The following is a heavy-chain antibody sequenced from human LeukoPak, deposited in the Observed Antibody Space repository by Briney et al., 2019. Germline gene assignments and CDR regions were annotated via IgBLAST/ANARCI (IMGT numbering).Heavy chain of an antibody. D-gene: IGHD4-17*01. V-gene: IGHV4-38-2*02. J-gene: IGHJ4*02. CDR1: GYSISSGYY. CDR2: IYHSGST. CDR3: AREREDGDFGRDY. Sequence: SETLSLTCIVSGYSISSGYYWGWIRQPPGKGLEWIGNIYHSGSTYYNPSLKSRVTISVDTSKNQFSLKLSSVTAADTAVYYCAREREDGDFGRDYWGQGTLVTVSS.